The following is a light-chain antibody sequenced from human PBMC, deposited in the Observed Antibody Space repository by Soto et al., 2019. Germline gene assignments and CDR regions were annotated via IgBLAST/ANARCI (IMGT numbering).Light chain of an antibody. V-gene: IGKV1-5*03. J-gene: IGKJ4*01. CDR1: QRVSTW. CDR3: HQFHDYPVT. CDR2: KAT. Sequence: DIQLTQSPSTLSASVGDRVTITCRASQRVSTWLAWYQQKPAKAPKLLIHKATTLENGVPSRFSGSRSGTVFPLTISSLQPDDSATYYCHQFHDYPVTCGGGTKVQI.